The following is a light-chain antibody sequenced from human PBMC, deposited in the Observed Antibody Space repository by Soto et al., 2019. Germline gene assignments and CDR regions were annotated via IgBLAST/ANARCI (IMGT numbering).Light chain of an antibody. J-gene: IGLJ2*01. CDR1: ISDVAGYNY. Sequence: QSALTQPRSVSGSPGQSVTISCTGTISDVAGYNYVSWYQHHPGKAPKLLISDVTKRPSWVPDRFSGSKSGSTASLTISELQAEDEADYYCSSYAGSNYLVFGGGTKLTVL. CDR3: SSYAGSNYLV. CDR2: DVT. V-gene: IGLV2-11*01.